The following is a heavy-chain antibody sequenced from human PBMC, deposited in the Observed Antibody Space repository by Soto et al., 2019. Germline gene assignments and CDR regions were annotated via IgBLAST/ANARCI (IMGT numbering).Heavy chain of an antibody. Sequence: QVQLVQSGAEVQKPGSSVKVSCKASGGTFSSYAISWVRQAPGQGLEWMGGIIPIFGTANYAQKFQGRVTITADESTSTAYMELSSLRSEDTAVYYCARVEGNYYDSSGYLDYWGQGTLVTVSS. V-gene: IGHV1-69*01. J-gene: IGHJ4*02. D-gene: IGHD3-22*01. CDR3: ARVEGNYYDSSGYLDY. CDR2: IIPIFGTA. CDR1: GGTFSSYA.